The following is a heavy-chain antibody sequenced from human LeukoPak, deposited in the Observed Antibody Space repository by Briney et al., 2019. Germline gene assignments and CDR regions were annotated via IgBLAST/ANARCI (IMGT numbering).Heavy chain of an antibody. D-gene: IGHD3-16*01. CDR3: TRGITGHYRSLGGFAFDI. V-gene: IGHV4-59*11. CDR2: FYYDGST. Sequence: PSETLSLTCTVSGASITQHYWSWIRQPPGKGLEYIGYFYYDGSTNYTSSVRSRVTILVDTSKNQFTLNLRSVSAADTAKYYCTRGITGHYRSLGGFAFDIRGQGTMVAVSS. J-gene: IGHJ3*02. CDR1: GASITQHY.